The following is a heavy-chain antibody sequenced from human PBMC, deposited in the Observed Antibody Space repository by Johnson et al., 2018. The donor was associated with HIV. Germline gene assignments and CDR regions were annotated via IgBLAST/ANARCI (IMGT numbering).Heavy chain of an antibody. Sequence: VQLVESGGGVVQPGGSLRLSCAASGFTFSSSAMTWVRQGPGKGLQWVSLITGSGVTTHYADSVKGRFSVSRDNSRNTLNLQMNSRRAEDTAVYYFAKVMSYYGRGAFDVWGQGTVVIVSS. CDR3: AKVMSYYGRGAFDV. D-gene: IGHD3-10*01. CDR1: GFTFSSSA. V-gene: IGHV3-23*04. J-gene: IGHJ3*01. CDR2: ITGSGVTT.